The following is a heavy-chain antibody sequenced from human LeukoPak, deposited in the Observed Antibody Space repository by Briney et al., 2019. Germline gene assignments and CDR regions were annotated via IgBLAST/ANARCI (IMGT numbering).Heavy chain of an antibody. Sequence: GSLRLSCAASGFTFSSYEMNWVRQAPGKGLEWIGEINHSGSTNYNPSLKSRVTISVDTSKNQFSLKLSSVTAADTAVYYCARPGPNWFDPWGQGTLVTVSS. CDR3: ARPGPNWFDP. V-gene: IGHV4-34*01. CDR1: GFTFSSYE. D-gene: IGHD7-27*01. J-gene: IGHJ5*02. CDR2: INHSGST.